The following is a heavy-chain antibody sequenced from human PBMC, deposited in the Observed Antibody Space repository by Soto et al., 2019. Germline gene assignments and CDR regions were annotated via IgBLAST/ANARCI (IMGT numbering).Heavy chain of an antibody. CDR2: INHSGST. CDR3: ARSTVTDAFDI. V-gene: IGHV4-34*01. CDR1: GGSFSGYY. D-gene: IGHD4-17*01. J-gene: IGHJ3*02. Sequence: SETLSLTCAVYGGSFSGYYWSWIRQPPGKGLEWIGEINHSGSTNYNPSLKSRVTISVDTSKNQFSLKLSSVTAADTAVYYCARSTVTDAFDISGQGTMVTVSS.